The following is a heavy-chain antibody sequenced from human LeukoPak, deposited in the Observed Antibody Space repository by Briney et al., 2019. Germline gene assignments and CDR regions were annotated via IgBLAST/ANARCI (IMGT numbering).Heavy chain of an antibody. CDR3: ARGRYGWLPFDY. D-gene: IGHD3-16*01. V-gene: IGHV4-61*08. CDR2: IYCSGST. J-gene: IGHJ4*02. Sequence: SETLSLTCTVSGVSISSGGYYWSWIRQHPGKGLEWIGYIYCSGSTNYNPSLKSRVTISVDTSKNQFTLKLSSVTAADTAVYYCARGRYGWLPFDYWGQGTLVTVSS. CDR1: GVSISSGGYY.